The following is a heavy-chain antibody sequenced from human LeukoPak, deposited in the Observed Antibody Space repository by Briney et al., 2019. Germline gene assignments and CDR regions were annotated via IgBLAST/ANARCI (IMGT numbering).Heavy chain of an antibody. D-gene: IGHD3-22*01. CDR1: GXTLSNYG. Sequence: GGSXRLSCXXSGXTLSNYGMSWVRQAPGKGVEWVAGISDSGGRTKYADSVKGRFTISRDNSKNTLYLQMNSLRAEDTAVYFCAKRGVVIRVILVGFHKEAYYFDSWGQGALVTVSS. CDR3: AKRGVVIRVILVGFHKEAYYFDS. CDR2: ISDSGGRT. V-gene: IGHV3-23*01. J-gene: IGHJ4*02.